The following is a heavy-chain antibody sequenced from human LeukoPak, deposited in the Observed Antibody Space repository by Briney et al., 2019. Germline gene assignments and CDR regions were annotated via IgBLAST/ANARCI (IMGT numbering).Heavy chain of an antibody. CDR3: ARGSSGYYDEHDC. V-gene: IGHV3-20*04. Sequence: GGSLRLSCAASGFTFDDYGMSWVRQAPGKGLEWVSGINWNGDSTGYADSVKGRFTISRDNAKNSLYLQVNSLRAEDTALYYCARGSSGYYDEHDCWGQGTLVTVSS. CDR1: GFTFDDYG. CDR2: INWNGDST. J-gene: IGHJ4*02. D-gene: IGHD3-22*01.